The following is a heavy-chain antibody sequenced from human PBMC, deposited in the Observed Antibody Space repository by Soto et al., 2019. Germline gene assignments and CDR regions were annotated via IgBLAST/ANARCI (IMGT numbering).Heavy chain of an antibody. CDR3: ARAGIKSISHHCYGY. CDR2: ISGSGDSA. Sequence: GGSLRLSCAASGFTFSNYAMSWVRQAPGKGLECVSAISGSGDSAYYADSVKGRFTISRDNSKNTMYLQMNSLRAEDTAVYYCARAGIKSISHHCYGYWGQRTLVTVSS. J-gene: IGHJ4*02. D-gene: IGHD3-16*01. V-gene: IGHV3-23*01. CDR1: GFTFSNYA.